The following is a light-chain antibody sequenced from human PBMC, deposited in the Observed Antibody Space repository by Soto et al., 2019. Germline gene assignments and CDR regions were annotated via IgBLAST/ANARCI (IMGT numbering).Light chain of an antibody. V-gene: IGKV1-39*01. CDR2: AAS. CDR1: ESIARH. Sequence: DIQMTQSPSSLSASVGDRVTITCRASESIARHLNWYQLKPGKAPKLLIYAASSLQNGVPSRFRGGGSGTDFTLTISNLQPEDFATYYCQQTYSTLSITFGQGTRLEIK. J-gene: IGKJ5*01. CDR3: QQTYSTLSIT.